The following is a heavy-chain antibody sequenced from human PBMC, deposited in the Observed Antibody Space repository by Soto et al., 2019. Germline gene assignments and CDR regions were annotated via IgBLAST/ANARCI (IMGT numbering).Heavy chain of an antibody. CDR3: ARDGVDTATGYYYGMDV. Sequence: QVQLVQSGAEVKKPGASVKVSCKASGYTFTSYGISWVRQAPGQGLEWMGWISAYNGNTNYAQKLQGRVTMTTDTPXSXAYRELRSLRSDDTAVYYCARDGVDTATGYYYGMDVWGQGTTVTVSS. CDR1: GYTFTSYG. CDR2: ISAYNGNT. D-gene: IGHD5-18*01. V-gene: IGHV1-18*01. J-gene: IGHJ6*02.